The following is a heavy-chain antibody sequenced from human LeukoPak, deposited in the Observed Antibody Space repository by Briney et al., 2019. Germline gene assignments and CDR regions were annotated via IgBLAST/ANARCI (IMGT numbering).Heavy chain of an antibody. V-gene: IGHV3-30-3*01. J-gene: IGHJ4*02. CDR2: ISYDGSNK. Sequence: PGGSLRLSCAASGFTFSSYAMHWVRQAPGKGLEWVAVISYDGSNKYYADSVKGRFTISRDNSKNTLYLQMNSLRAEDTAVYYCAVSPGFDYWGQGTLVTVSS. CDR3: AVSPGFDY. D-gene: IGHD1-14*01. CDR1: GFTFSSYA.